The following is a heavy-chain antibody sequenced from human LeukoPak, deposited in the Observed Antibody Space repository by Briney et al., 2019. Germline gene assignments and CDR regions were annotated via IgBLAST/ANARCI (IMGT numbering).Heavy chain of an antibody. V-gene: IGHV3-74*01. CDR3: TRSTGNYYDSSAYYDY. J-gene: IGHJ4*02. CDR1: GFTFSTYW. Sequence: PGGSLRLSCAASGFTFSTYWMHWVRQTPGKGLVWVSRINSDESGTSYADSVKGRFTISRDNAKNTLYLQMNSLRAEDTAVYYCTRSTGNYYDSSAYYDYWGQGTLVTVS. D-gene: IGHD3-22*01. CDR2: INSDESGT.